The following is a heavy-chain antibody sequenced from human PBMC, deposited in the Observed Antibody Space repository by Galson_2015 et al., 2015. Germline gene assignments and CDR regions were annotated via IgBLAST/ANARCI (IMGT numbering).Heavy chain of an antibody. Sequence: SLRLSCAASGFTFSSYAIHWVRQAPGKGLEWVAVISYDGSNKYYADSVKGRFTISRGNSKNTLYPQMNSLRAEDTAVYYCARGGSDDYAWGSYRYTGGYYYGMDVWGQGTTVTVSS. CDR3: ARGGSDDYAWGSYRYTGGYYYGMDV. V-gene: IGHV3-30-3*01. CDR1: GFTFSSYA. D-gene: IGHD3-16*02. CDR2: ISYDGSNK. J-gene: IGHJ6*02.